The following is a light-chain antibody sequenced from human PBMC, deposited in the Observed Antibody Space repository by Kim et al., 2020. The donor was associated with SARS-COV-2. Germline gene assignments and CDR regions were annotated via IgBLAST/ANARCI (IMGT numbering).Light chain of an antibody. V-gene: IGKV1-33*01. CDR3: QIYDNLT. Sequence: DIQMTQSPSSLSASVGDRVTITCQASQDISNYLNWYQQKPGKAPKLLIYDASNLETGVPSRFSGSGSGTDFTFTISSLQPEDIATYNCQIYDNLTLVAGTKVDIK. J-gene: IGKJ4*01. CDR2: DAS. CDR1: QDISNY.